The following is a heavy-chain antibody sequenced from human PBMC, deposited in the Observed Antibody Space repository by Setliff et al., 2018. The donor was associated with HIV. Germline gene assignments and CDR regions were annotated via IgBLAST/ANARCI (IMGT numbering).Heavy chain of an antibody. CDR2: ILSTGERT. V-gene: IGHV3-23*01. D-gene: IGHD3-22*01. CDR1: GFTFSNYA. CDR3: AKELAASGLGYFDS. J-gene: IGHJ4*02. Sequence: GVSLRLSCAASGFTFSNYAMSWVRQAPGEGLEWVSAILSTGERTFYADSVKGRFTISRDNSKNTVYLQMNSLRAEDTAEYYCAKELAASGLGYFDSWGRGILVTVSS.